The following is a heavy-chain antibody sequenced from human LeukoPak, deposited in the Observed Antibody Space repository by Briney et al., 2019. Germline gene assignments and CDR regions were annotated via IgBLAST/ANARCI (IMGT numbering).Heavy chain of an antibody. J-gene: IGHJ4*02. D-gene: IGHD6-25*01. V-gene: IGHV5-51*01. Sequence: SLKFSGMCSGYSFPTYLIGWVRHVSREGLEWTSFNYPGDSHIRYSVSFDGHVTISDVKSGSTAYLQWSSLKASDTAMYYCARGPPAAYWGQGTLVTVSS. CDR2: NYPGDSHI. CDR3: ARGPPAAY. CDR1: GYSFPTYL.